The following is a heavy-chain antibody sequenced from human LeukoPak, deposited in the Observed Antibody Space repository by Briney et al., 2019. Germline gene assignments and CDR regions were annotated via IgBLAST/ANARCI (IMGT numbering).Heavy chain of an antibody. CDR1: GFSFSSYG. CDR3: AELGITMIGGV. V-gene: IGHV3-30*02. D-gene: IGHD3-10*02. J-gene: IGHJ6*04. Sequence: GGSLRLSCAASGFSFSSYGMHWVRQAPGKGLEWVAYIHYDSSTKDYADSVKGRFTISRDNAKNSLYLQMNSLRAEDTAVYYCAELGITMIGGVWGKGTTVTISS. CDR2: IHYDSSTK.